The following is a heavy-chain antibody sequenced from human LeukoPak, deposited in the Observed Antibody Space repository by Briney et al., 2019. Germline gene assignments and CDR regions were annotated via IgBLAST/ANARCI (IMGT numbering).Heavy chain of an antibody. CDR2: IYTSGST. J-gene: IGHJ6*03. CDR1: GGSISSYY. CDR3: ARDRYYEVYYYYMDV. D-gene: IGHD2/OR15-2a*01. V-gene: IGHV4-4*07. Sequence: PSETLSLTCTVSGGSISSYYWSWIRQPAGKGLEWIGRIYTSGSTNYNPSLKSRVTMSVDTSKNQFSLKLSSATAADTAVYYCARDRYYEVYYYYMDVWGKGTPVTVSS.